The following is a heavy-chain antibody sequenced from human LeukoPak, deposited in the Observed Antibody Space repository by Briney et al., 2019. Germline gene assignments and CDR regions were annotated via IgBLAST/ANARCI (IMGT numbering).Heavy chain of an antibody. V-gene: IGHV1-69*06. CDR1: GGTLSSYA. D-gene: IGHD5-18*01. CDR2: IIPIFGTA. Sequence: ASVKVSCKASGGTLSSYAISWVRQAPGQGLEWMGGIIPIFGTANYAQKFQGRVTITADKSTSTAYMELSSLRSEDTAVYYCARGDGYSSPYYFDYWGQGTLVTVSS. J-gene: IGHJ4*02. CDR3: ARGDGYSSPYYFDY.